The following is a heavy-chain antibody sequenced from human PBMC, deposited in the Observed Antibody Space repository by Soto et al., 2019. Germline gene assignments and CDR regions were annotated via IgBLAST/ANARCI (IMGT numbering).Heavy chain of an antibody. V-gene: IGHV1-3*01. CDR1: GYTFSNFA. D-gene: IGHD3-10*01. CDR2: INAANWNT. Sequence: GASVKVSCKASGYTFSNFAMHWVRQAPGQRLEWMGWINAANWNTKYSQKFQGRVTITRDTSASTAYMELSSLRSEDTAVYYGARGGGGGITRVRGARRYYYGMDVWGQGTTVTVSS. J-gene: IGHJ6*02. CDR3: ARGGGGGITRVRGARRYYYGMDV.